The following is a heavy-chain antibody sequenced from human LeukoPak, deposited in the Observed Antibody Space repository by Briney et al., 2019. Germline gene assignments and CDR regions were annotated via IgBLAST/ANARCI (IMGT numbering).Heavy chain of an antibody. CDR3: AKNSHPPQGANSVMDV. D-gene: IGHD2-21*01. Sequence: GGSLRLSCAASGFTFSSYAMSWVRQAPGKGLEWVSAISGSGGSTYYADSVKGRFTISRDNSKNTLYLQMNSLRAEDTAVYYWAKNSHPPQGANSVMDVWGQGPTVTVSS. CDR2: ISGSGGST. J-gene: IGHJ6*02. CDR1: GFTFSSYA. V-gene: IGHV3-23*01.